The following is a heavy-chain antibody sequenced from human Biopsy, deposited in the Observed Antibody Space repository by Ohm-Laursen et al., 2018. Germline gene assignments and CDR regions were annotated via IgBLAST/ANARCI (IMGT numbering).Heavy chain of an antibody. J-gene: IGHJ6*02. V-gene: IGHV3-11*01. CDR2: ITNTGRTV. CDR1: GLTFSDYY. Sequence: SLRLSCSTSGLTFSDYYMNWIRQAPGKGLEWVSFITNTGRTVYADSVKGRFTISRDNADNSLHLQMKSLRAEDTAVYYCARELGNGMDVWGQGTPVTVSS. CDR3: ARELGNGMDV.